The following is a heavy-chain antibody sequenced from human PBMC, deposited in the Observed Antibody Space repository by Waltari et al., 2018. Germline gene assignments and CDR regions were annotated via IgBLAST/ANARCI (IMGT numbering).Heavy chain of an antibody. CDR3: AKGKASGLVDWFDP. CDR2: ITGGGGAT. CDR1: GFTFSNYA. Sequence: EVQLLESGGGLVQPGGSLRLSCAASGFTFSNYAMMWVRQAPGKGLDWVSSITGGGGATFYADSVKGRFTISRDNSKNTLYVQMHSLRVDDSAIYYCAKGKASGLVDWFDPWGQGTLVTVSS. V-gene: IGHV3-23*01. J-gene: IGHJ5*02. D-gene: IGHD6-19*01.